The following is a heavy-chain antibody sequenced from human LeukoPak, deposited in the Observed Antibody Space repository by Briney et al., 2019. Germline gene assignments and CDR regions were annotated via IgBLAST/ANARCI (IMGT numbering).Heavy chain of an antibody. CDR2: IKYDGSEE. D-gene: IGHD3-16*01. CDR3: AYTNHLPY. Sequence: PGGSLTLSCAASGLTLTGQWMNWVRQAPGQGLEWVANIKYDGSEEYYADSVKGRFTISRDNAKNSLSLQMNYVGAGDTVIYYCAYTNHLPYWGQGTLVTVSS. V-gene: IGHV3-7*01. J-gene: IGHJ4*02. CDR1: GLTLTGQW.